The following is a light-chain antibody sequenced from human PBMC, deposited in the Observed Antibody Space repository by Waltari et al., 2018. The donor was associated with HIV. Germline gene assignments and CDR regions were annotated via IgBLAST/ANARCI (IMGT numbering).Light chain of an antibody. J-gene: IGLJ1*01. CDR1: SSDVGGYNY. CDR2: EVS. Sequence: QSALTQPASVSGSPGQSITISCTGTSSDVGGYNYVSWYQQHPGKAPKLMIYEVSSRPAGVSNRFCGSKSGNTAALTISGLQAEDEADYYCTSYTSSSTYVFGTGTKVTVL. CDR3: TSYTSSSTYV. V-gene: IGLV2-14*01.